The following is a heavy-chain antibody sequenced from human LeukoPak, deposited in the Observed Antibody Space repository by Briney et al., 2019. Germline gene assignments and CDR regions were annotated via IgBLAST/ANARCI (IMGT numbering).Heavy chain of an antibody. V-gene: IGHV3-48*01. CDR2: ISSSSSTI. J-gene: IGHJ6*03. CDR1: GFTFSSYS. D-gene: IGHD3-10*01. Sequence: PGGSLRLSCAASGFTFSSYSMNWVRQAPGKGLEWVSYISSSSSTIYYADSVKGRFTISRDNAKNSLYLQMNSLRAEDTAVYYCARCVTMVRGVTPYYMDVWGKGTTVTVS. CDR3: ARCVTMVRGVTPYYMDV.